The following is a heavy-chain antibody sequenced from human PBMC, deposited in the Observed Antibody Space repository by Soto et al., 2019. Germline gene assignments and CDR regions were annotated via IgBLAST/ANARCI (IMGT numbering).Heavy chain of an antibody. CDR1: GGSVSSGSYY. CDR3: ARGSMITFGGVIPAPAFDI. D-gene: IGHD3-16*02. V-gene: IGHV4-61*01. Sequence: SETLSLTCTVSGGSVSSGSYYWIWIRQPPGKGLEWIGYIYYSGSTNYDTSLKSRVTISVDKSKNQFSLKLSSLTAADTAVYYCARGSMITFGGVIPAPAFDIWGQGKMVT. CDR2: IYYSGST. J-gene: IGHJ3*02.